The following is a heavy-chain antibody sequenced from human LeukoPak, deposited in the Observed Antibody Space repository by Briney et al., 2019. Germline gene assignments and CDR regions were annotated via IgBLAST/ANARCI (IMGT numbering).Heavy chain of an antibody. CDR3: ASARGYDFWGSSDC. Sequence: PGGSLRLSCAASGFSFEHYGMSWVRQVPGQGLEWVSGINWNGGSTGYADSVRGRFTISRDNAKNSLYLQLNSLRAEDTAFYYCASARGYDFWGSSDCWGRGTLVTVSS. CDR1: GFSFEHYG. J-gene: IGHJ4*02. V-gene: IGHV3-20*04. CDR2: INWNGGST. D-gene: IGHD3/OR15-3a*01.